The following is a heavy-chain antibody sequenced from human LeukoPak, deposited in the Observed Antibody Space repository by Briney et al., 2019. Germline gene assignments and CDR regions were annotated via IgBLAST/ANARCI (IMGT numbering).Heavy chain of an antibody. CDR3: ARDRFGDCSSTSCPP. V-gene: IGHV1-2*02. CDR1: GYTFTGYY. J-gene: IGHJ5*02. Sequence: GASVKVSCKASGYTFTGYYMHWVRQAPGQGLEWMGWINPNSGGTNYAQKLQGRVTMTTDTSTSTAYMELRSLRSDDTAVYYCARDRFGDCSSTSCPPWGQGTLVTVSS. D-gene: IGHD2-2*01. CDR2: INPNSGGT.